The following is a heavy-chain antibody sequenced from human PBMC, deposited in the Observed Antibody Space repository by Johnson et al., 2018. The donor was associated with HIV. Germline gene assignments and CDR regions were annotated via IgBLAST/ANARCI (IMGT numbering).Heavy chain of an antibody. D-gene: IGHD3-10*01. J-gene: IGHJ3*02. CDR1: GFTFSSYW. Sequence: VQLVESGGGLVQPGGSLRLSCAASGFTFSSYWMSWVRQAPGKGLEWVANIKQDGSEKYYGDSVQGRFTISRDNAKNSLYLQMNSLRAEDTAVYYCASSWFGELSYAFDIWGQGTMVTVSS. V-gene: IGHV3-7*01. CDR2: IKQDGSEK. CDR3: ASSWFGELSYAFDI.